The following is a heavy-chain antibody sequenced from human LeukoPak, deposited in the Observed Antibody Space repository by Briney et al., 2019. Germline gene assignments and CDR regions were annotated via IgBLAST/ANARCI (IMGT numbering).Heavy chain of an antibody. J-gene: IGHJ4*02. CDR2: VVVGSGNT. CDR3: AAFPNCTNGVCFDY. V-gene: IGHV1-58*02. CDR1: GFTFTSSA. D-gene: IGHD2-8*01. Sequence: PVKVSCKASGFTFTSSAMQWVRQARGQRLEWIGWVVVGSGNTNYAQKFQERVTITRDMSTSTAYMELSSLRSEDTAVYYCAAFPNCTNGVCFDYWGQGNLVTVSS.